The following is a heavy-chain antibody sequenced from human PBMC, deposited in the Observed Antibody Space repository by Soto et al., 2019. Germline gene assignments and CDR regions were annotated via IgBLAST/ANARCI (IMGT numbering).Heavy chain of an antibody. D-gene: IGHD3-22*01. CDR2: INAGNGNT. J-gene: IGHJ3*02. CDR1: GYTFTSYA. V-gene: IGHV1-3*01. Sequence: GASVNVSCKASGYTFTSYAMHWVRQAPGQRLEWMGWINAGNGNTKYSQKFQGRVTITRDTSASTAYMELSSLRSEDTAVYYCASDFCYYDSSGYVASEFDIWGQRKMVTVSS. CDR3: ASDFCYYDSSGYVASEFDI.